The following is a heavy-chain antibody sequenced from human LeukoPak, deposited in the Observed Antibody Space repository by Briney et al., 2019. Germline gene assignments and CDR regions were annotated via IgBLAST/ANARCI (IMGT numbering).Heavy chain of an antibody. CDR3: ARFRHYDFWSGYPDGLDY. V-gene: IGHV4-59*01. CDR2: IYYNGST. Sequence: SETLSLTCTVSGGSISSYYWSWIRQPPGKGLEWIGYIYYNGSTNYNPSLKSRVTISVDTSKNQFSLKLSSVTAVDTAVYYCARFRHYDFWSGYPDGLDYWGQGTLVTVSS. J-gene: IGHJ4*02. D-gene: IGHD3-3*01. CDR1: GGSISSYY.